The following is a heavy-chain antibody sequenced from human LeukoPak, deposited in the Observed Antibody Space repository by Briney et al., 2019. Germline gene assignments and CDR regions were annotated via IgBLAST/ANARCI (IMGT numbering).Heavy chain of an antibody. CDR3: ARGTLYSGWSYYFDY. V-gene: IGHV4-34*01. CDR2: INHSGST. Sequence: PSETLSLTCAVYGGSFSDYYWTWIRQPPGKGLEWIGEINHSGSTKYNSSLKSRVTISVDMSKNHFSLRLSSVTAADTAMYYCARGTLYSGWSYYFDYWGQGSQVTVSS. D-gene: IGHD6-19*01. CDR1: GGSFSDYY. J-gene: IGHJ4*02.